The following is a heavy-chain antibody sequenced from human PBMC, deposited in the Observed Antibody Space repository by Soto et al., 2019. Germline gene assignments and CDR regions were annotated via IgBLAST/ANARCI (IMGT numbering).Heavy chain of an antibody. J-gene: IGHJ5*02. Sequence: ASVKVSCKASGCSLSGYYLHWVRQAPGQGPEWMGWINPNSGGTKYVQKFQGRATMTRDTSISTVYLELSRLRSDDTAVYYCARGWGIAAPGPNWFDPWGQGTLVTVSS. D-gene: IGHD6-13*01. CDR1: GCSLSGYY. V-gene: IGHV1-2*02. CDR3: ARGWGIAAPGPNWFDP. CDR2: INPNSGGT.